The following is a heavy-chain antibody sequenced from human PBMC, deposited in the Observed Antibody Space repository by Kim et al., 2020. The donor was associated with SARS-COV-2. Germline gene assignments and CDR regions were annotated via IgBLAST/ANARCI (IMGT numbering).Heavy chain of an antibody. V-gene: IGHV5-51*01. J-gene: IGHJ4*02. D-gene: IGHD1-26*01. Sequence: SYSPSFQGPVTISADKSISTAYLQWSGLKASDTAMYYCARQEGATRDFDYWGQGTLVTVSS. CDR3: ARQEGATRDFDY.